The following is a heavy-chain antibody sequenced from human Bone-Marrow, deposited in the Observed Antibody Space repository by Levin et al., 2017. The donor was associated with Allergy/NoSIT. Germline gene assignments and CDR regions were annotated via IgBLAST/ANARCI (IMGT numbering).Heavy chain of an antibody. CDR2: ISYDGSEK. J-gene: IGHJ4*02. CDR1: GLISDKSG. V-gene: IGHV3-30*19. CDR3: AKDSDPDYYFDY. Sequence: GESLKISCAVSGLISDKSGTHWVRQAPGKGLEWVAVISYDGSEKYYDATVKGRFTISRDNSRNTAYLQMKTLRPEDTAIYYCAKDSDPDYYFDYWGQGTLVTVSS.